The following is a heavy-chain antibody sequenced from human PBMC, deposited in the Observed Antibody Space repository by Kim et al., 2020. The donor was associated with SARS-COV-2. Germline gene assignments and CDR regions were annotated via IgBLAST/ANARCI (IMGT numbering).Heavy chain of an antibody. CDR3: ARDSPAAHY. CDR2: INPNSGAT. CDR1: GYTFSGYY. V-gene: IGHV1-2*02. D-gene: IGHD6-25*01. Sequence: ASVKVSCKASGYTFSGYYMHWVRQAPGQGLEWMGWINPNSGATTLTQKFQGRVTMTRDTSVSTMYMELNNLRSDDTAIYYCARDSPAAHYWGQGTLVTVS. J-gene: IGHJ4*02.